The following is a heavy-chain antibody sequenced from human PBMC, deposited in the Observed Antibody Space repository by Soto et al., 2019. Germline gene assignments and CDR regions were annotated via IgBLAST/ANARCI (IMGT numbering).Heavy chain of an antibody. CDR3: ARGSNVGITTTIIVIADGWFDP. J-gene: IGHJ5*02. CDR2: IYYSGNT. Sequence: SETLSLTCTVSGGSISSGGSYWGWIRQPPGKGLEWIGYIYYSGNTILNASLRSRVTLSVDTSKNQFSLKLSSVTAADTAVYYCARGSNVGITTTIIVIADGWFDPWGQGTLVTVSS. D-gene: IGHD3-22*01. V-gene: IGHV4-30-4*01. CDR1: GGSISSGGSY.